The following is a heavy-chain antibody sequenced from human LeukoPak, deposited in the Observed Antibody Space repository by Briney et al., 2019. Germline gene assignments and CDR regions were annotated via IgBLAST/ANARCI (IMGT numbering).Heavy chain of an antibody. CDR2: IYHSGST. V-gene: IGHV4-38-2*02. J-gene: IGHJ5*02. D-gene: IGHD6-6*01. CDR3: ATSSHSSSRLYLYSWFDP. CDR1: GYSISSGYY. Sequence: PSETLSLTCTVSGYSISSGYYWGWIRQPPGKGLEWIGSIYHSGSTYYNPSLKSRVTISVDTSKNQFSLKLSSVTAADTAVYYCATSSHSSSRLYLYSWFDPWGQGTLVTVSS.